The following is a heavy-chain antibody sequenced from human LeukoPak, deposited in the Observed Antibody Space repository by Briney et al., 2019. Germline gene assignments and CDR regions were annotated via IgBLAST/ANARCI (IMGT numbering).Heavy chain of an antibody. J-gene: IGHJ4*02. CDR2: IIPIFGTA. Sequence: GASVKVSCKGSAGTCGSYEISWVRQAPGQGLEWMGGIIPIFGTANYAQKFQGRVTITADESTSTAYMELSSLRSEDTAVYYCARGIDSSWYKGGYFDYWGQGTLVTVSS. V-gene: IGHV1-69*13. CDR3: ARGIDSSWYKGGYFDY. D-gene: IGHD6-13*01. CDR1: AGTCGSYE.